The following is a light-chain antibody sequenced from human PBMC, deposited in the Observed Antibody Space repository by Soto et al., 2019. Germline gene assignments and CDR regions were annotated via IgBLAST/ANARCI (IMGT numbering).Light chain of an antibody. V-gene: IGLV2-14*03. J-gene: IGLJ1*01. CDR1: SSDVGAYNY. Sequence: QSALTQPASVSGSTGQSITISCTGTSSDVGAYNYVSWYQHHPGNAPKLLIYDVSTRPSGVSNRFSGSKSGNTASLTISGLQAEDEADYYCSSYTTSTTRVFGTETKLTVL. CDR3: SSYTTSTTRV. CDR2: DVS.